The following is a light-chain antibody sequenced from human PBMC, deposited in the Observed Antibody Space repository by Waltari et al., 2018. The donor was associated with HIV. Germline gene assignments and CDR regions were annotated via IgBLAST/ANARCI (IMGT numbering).Light chain of an antibody. J-gene: IGLJ2*01. V-gene: IGLV3-21*01. CDR1: NIGSKS. CDR3: QAWDSGTAV. CDR2: QDS. Sequence: SYVLTQPPSVSVAPGKTARITCGGNNIGSKSVHWYQQKPGQSPVLVIYQDSKRPSGIPERFSGSNSGNTATLTISGTQAMDEADYYCQAWDSGTAVFGGGTKLTVL.